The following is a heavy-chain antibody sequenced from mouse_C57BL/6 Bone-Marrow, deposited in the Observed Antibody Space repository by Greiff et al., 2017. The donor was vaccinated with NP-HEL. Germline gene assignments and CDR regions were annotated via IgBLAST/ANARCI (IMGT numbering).Heavy chain of an antibody. D-gene: IGHD3-1*01. J-gene: IGHJ1*03. CDR1: GYTFTSYW. CDR3: AIRGYFDV. Sequence: QVQLQQPGAELVKPGASVTMSCKASGYTFTSYWITWVKQRPGHGLEWIGDIYPGSGHTNYNEKFKSKATLPVDTSSSTAYMQLSSLTSEDSPVYYGAIRGYFDVWGTGTTVTVSS. CDR2: IYPGSGHT. V-gene: IGHV1-55*01.